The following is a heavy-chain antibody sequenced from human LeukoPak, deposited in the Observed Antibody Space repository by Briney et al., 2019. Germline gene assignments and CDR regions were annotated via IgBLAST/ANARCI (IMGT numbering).Heavy chain of an antibody. CDR2: ISGTSSTI. CDR3: ARALLLLAARERFIDY. D-gene: IGHD2-15*01. V-gene: IGHV3-48*02. J-gene: IGHJ4*02. Sequence: PGGSLRLSCAASGFPFSTYSMHCVRQAPGKGLEWVSYISGTSSTIYYADSVKGRFTISRDNAKNSLYLQMDSLRDEDTAVYYCARALLLLAARERFIDYWGQGSLVTISS. CDR1: GFPFSTYS.